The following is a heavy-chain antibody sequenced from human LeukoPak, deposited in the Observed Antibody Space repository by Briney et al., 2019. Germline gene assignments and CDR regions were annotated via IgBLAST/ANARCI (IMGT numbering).Heavy chain of an antibody. V-gene: IGHV4-59*01. Sequence: SETLSLTCTVSGGSISSYYWSWNRQPPGKGLEWIGYIYYSGSTNYNPSLKSRVTISVDTSKNQFSLKLSSVTAADTAVYYCARVEGGWFGELLWYYFDYWGQGTLVTVSS. D-gene: IGHD3-10*01. CDR3: ARVEGGWFGELLWYYFDY. CDR1: GGSISSYY. J-gene: IGHJ4*02. CDR2: IYYSGST.